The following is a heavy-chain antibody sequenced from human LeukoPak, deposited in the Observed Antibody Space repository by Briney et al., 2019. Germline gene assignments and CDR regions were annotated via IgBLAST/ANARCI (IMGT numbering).Heavy chain of an antibody. J-gene: IGHJ4*02. CDR3: TTVAWNQLWSIDY. CDR1: GFTFSNAW. V-gene: IGHV3-15*01. CDR2: IKSNTDGGTT. D-gene: IGHD5-18*01. Sequence: ARGSLRLSCAASGFTFSNAWMSWVRQAPEKGLEWVGRIKSNTDGGTTDYAAPVKGRFTVSRDDSKNTVYLQMNSLKTEDTAVYYCTTVAWNQLWSIDYWGQGTLVTVSS.